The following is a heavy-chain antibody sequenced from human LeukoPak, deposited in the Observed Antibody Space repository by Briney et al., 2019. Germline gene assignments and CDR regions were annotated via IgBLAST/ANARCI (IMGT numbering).Heavy chain of an antibody. Sequence: ASVKVSCMASGYTFTGYYMHWVRQAPGQGLEWMGWINPNSCNTNYAQKVQGRLTITMDTPINTAYVALSRLRSDDTAVYYCASSIVGVTTGWFDPWGQGTLVTVSS. V-gene: IGHV1-2*02. D-gene: IGHD1-26*01. CDR1: GYTFTGYY. CDR3: ASSIVGVTTGWFDP. J-gene: IGHJ5*02. CDR2: INPNSCNT.